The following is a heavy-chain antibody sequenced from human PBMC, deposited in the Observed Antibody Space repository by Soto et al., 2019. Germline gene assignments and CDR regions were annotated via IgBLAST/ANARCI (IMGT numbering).Heavy chain of an antibody. CDR3: ARAPAPGVAARPNYFDY. V-gene: IGHV1-69*12. CDR2: IIPIFGTA. CDR1: GGTFSSYA. Sequence: QVQLVQSGAEVKKPGSSVKVSCKASGGTFSSYAISWVRQAPGQGLEWMGGIIPIFGTANYAQKFQGRVTSTADESTSTAYMERSSLRSEDTAVYYCARAPAPGVAARPNYFDYWGQGTLVTVSS. D-gene: IGHD6-6*01. J-gene: IGHJ4*02.